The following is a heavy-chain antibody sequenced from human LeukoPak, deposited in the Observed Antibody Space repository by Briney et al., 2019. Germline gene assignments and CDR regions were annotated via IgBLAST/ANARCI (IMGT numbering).Heavy chain of an antibody. CDR3: ASSQAGDFDY. CDR2: IYASGST. Sequence: SETLSLTCTVSGGPRSSGSYYWRWIRQPAGKGLEWIGRIYASGSTNYIPSLRNRVTISVDTSKNQFSLKLRTVTAADTAVYYCASSQAGDFDYWSQGTLVTVSS. V-gene: IGHV4-61*02. CDR1: GGPRSSGSYY. J-gene: IGHJ4*02. D-gene: IGHD6-13*01.